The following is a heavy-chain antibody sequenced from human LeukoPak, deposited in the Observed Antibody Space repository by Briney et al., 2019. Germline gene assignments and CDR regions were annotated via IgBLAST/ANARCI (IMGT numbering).Heavy chain of an antibody. D-gene: IGHD3-22*01. CDR3: AKSPYYDSSGHHWYFDL. CDR1: GFTFDDYA. V-gene: IGHV3-9*01. CDR2: TSWNSGSI. Sequence: GRSLRLSCAASGFTFDDYAMHWVRQAPGKGLEWVSGTSWNSGSIGYADSVKGRFTISRDNAKNSLYLQMNSLRAEDTALYYCAKSPYYDSSGHHWYFDLWGRGTLVTVSS. J-gene: IGHJ2*01.